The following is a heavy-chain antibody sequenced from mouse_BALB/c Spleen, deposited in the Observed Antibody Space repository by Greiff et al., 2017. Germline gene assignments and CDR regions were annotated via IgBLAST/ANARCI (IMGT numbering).Heavy chain of an antibody. CDR3: TQGNYRSDY. V-gene: IGHV1-15*01. Sequence: QVQLKQSGAELVRPGASVTLSCKASGYTFTDYEMHWVKQTPVHGLEWIGAIDPETGGTAYNQKFKGKATLTADKSSSTAYMELRSLTSEDSAVYYCTQGNYRSDYWGQGTTLTVAS. J-gene: IGHJ2*01. CDR1: GYTFTDYE. D-gene: IGHD2-14*01. CDR2: IDPETGGT.